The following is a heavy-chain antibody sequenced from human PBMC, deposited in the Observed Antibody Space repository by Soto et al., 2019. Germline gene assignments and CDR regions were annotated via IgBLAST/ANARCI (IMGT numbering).Heavy chain of an antibody. CDR1: GFTFSNYG. CDR3: ARGLVVVPAAISDYGMDV. CDR2: IDKSGTTR. Sequence: PGGSLRLSCVGSGFTFSNYGMNWVRQGPGKGLEWLSSIDKSGTTRYYADSVKGRFTISRDNAKNTLYLQMNSLRAEDTAVYYCARGLVVVPAAISDYGMDVWGQGTTVTVSS. D-gene: IGHD2-2*01. J-gene: IGHJ6*02. V-gene: IGHV3-48*04.